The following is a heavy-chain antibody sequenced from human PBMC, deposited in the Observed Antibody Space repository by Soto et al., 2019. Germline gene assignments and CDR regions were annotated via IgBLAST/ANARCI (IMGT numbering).Heavy chain of an antibody. V-gene: IGHV3-74*03. Sequence: EVQLVESGGGLVRGGGSLRLSCGASGFSFSSYWMQWVRQVPERGLVWVARINTDGTSSAYADSVRGRFTVSRDNAENVLYLQMNSLRPEDTGVYYCARDHAGSLKNWGQGTLVTVSS. J-gene: IGHJ4*02. CDR1: GFSFSSYW. D-gene: IGHD3-10*01. CDR2: INTDGTSS. CDR3: ARDHAGSLKN.